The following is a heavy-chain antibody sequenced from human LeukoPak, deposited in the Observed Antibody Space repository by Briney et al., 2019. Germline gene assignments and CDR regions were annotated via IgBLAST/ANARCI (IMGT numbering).Heavy chain of an antibody. CDR3: AKLASMIVDAFDI. Sequence: GGSLRLSCAASGFTFDDYTMHWVRQPPGKGLEWVSGISWNSGSIGYADSVKGRFTISRDNAKNSLYLQMNSLRAEDTALYYCAKLASMIVDAFDIWGQGTMVTVSS. D-gene: IGHD3-22*01. CDR2: ISWNSGSI. V-gene: IGHV3-9*01. J-gene: IGHJ3*02. CDR1: GFTFDDYT.